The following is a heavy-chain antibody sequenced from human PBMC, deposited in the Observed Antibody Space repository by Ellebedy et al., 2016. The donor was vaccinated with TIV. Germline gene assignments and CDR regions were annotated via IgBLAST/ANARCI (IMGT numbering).Heavy chain of an antibody. CDR1: GYTFTGYY. Sequence: AASVKVSCKASGYTFTGYYMHWVRQAPGQGLEWMGRIIPILGITYYAQKFQGRVTITADKSTGTAYMELSSLRSEDTAIYYCATWAAYSGFSGTFQGPFDYWGQGTLVTVSS. V-gene: IGHV1-69*02. CDR2: IIPILGIT. D-gene: IGHD5-12*01. J-gene: IGHJ4*02. CDR3: ATWAAYSGFSGTFQGPFDY.